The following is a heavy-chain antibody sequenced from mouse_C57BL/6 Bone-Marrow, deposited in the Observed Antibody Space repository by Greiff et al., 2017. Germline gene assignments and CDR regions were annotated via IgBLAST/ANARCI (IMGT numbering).Heavy chain of an antibody. CDR3: ARMTTVVATSRYYYAMDY. D-gene: IGHD1-1*01. V-gene: IGHV1-64*01. CDR1: GYTFTSYW. Sequence: QVQLKQPGAELVKPGASVKLSCKASGYTFTSYWMHWVKQRPGQGLAWIGMIHPNSGSTNYNEKFKSKATLTVDKSSSTAYMQLSSLTSEDSAVYYCARMTTVVATSRYYYAMDYWGQGTSVTVAS. CDR2: IHPNSGST. J-gene: IGHJ4*01.